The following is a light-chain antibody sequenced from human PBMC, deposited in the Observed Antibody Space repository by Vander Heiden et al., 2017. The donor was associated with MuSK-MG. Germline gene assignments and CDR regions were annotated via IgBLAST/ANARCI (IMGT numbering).Light chain of an antibody. V-gene: IGLV1-47*01. J-gene: IGLJ1*01. CDR2: KDN. CDR3: AAWDASLTAYV. CDR1: TSNIGSST. Sequence: QSVLTQPPSASGTPGQRVTIFCSGSTSNIGSSTVYWYQQFPGTAPKPLISKDNQRPSGVPDRFSGSKSGTSASLAISGLRSEDEADYFCAAWDASLTAYVFGTGTKVSVL.